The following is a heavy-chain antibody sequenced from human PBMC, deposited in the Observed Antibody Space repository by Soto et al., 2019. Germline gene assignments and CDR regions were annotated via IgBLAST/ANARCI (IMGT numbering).Heavy chain of an antibody. CDR1: GFTFSSYS. CDR3: VRDDSDYGDYGPSWYFDL. Sequence: GGSLRLSCAASGFTFSSYSMNWVRQAPGKGLEWVSSISSSSSYIYYADSVKGRFTISRDNAKNSLYLQMNSLRAEDTAVYYCVRDDSDYGDYGPSWYFDLWGRGTLVTVSS. J-gene: IGHJ2*01. V-gene: IGHV3-21*01. D-gene: IGHD4-17*01. CDR2: ISSSSSYI.